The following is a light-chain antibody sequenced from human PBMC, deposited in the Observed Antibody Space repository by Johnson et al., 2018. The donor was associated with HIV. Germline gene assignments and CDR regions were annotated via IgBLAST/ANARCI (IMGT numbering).Light chain of an antibody. J-gene: IGLJ1*01. CDR1: GSNIGNNY. V-gene: IGLV1-51*01. CDR3: GTWDTSLSARYV. CDR2: DNN. Sequence: QSVLTQPPSVSAAPGQKVTISCSGSGSNIGNNYVSWYQQLPGTVPKLLIYDNNKRPSRIPDRFSGSKSGTSATLGITGLQTGDEADYYCGTWDTSLSARYVFGSGTKVTVL.